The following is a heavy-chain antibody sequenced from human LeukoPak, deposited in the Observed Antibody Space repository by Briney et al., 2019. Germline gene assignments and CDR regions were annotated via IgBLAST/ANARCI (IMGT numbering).Heavy chain of an antibody. J-gene: IGHJ5*02. D-gene: IGHD3-22*01. CDR2: IKSKTDGGTT. CDR3: TTGRAGSSAYPRRFGFDP. Sequence: GGSLRLSCAASGFTFSNAWMSWVRQAPGKGLEWVGRIKSKTDGGTTDYAAPVKGRFTISRDDSKNTLYLQMNSLKTEDTAVYYCTTGRAGSSAYPRRFGFDPWGQGTLVTVSS. CDR1: GFTFSNAW. V-gene: IGHV3-15*01.